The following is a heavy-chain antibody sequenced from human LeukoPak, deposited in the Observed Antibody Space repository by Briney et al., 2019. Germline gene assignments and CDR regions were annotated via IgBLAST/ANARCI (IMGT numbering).Heavy chain of an antibody. D-gene: IGHD5-24*01. CDR3: ARLDEAFDN. CDR2: IGEDGSEK. J-gene: IGHJ4*02. CDR1: GFTFSSYW. Sequence: GGSLRLSCAASGFTFSSYWMTWVRQAPGKGLEWVANIGEDGSEKYYVDSVKGRFTISRDNAKNSLYLQMNSLRAEDTAIYYCARLDEAFDNWGQGTLVTVSS. V-gene: IGHV3-7*01.